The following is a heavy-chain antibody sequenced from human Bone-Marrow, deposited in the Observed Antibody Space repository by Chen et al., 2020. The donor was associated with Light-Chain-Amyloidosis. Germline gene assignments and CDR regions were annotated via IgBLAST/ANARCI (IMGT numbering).Heavy chain of an antibody. CDR3: TKDISPHMAGFDF. CDR2: LDWEGESI. CDR1: GFTFDDYA. V-gene: IGHV3-9*01. Sequence: EVQLVESGGGLIQPGGSLRLSCTASGFTFDDYARHWVRQPPGKGLEWVSGLDWEGESIGYADSVKGRFTISRDNAKNSLSLEMTRLRSEDTAFYYCTKDISPHMAGFDFWGQGMLVTVSS. J-gene: IGHJ4*02.